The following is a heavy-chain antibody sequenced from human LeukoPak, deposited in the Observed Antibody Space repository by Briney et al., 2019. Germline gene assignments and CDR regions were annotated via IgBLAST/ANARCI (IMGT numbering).Heavy chain of an antibody. CDR1: GYTFTGYY. V-gene: IGHV1-2*02. D-gene: IGHD2-2*01. Sequence: ASVKVSCKASGYTFTGYYMHWVRQAPRQGLEWMGWINPNSGGTNYAQKFQGRVTMTRDTSISTAYMELSRLRSDDTAVYYCAKAGTGYCSSTSCPNNWFDPWGQGTLVTVSS. J-gene: IGHJ5*02. CDR2: INPNSGGT. CDR3: AKAGTGYCSSTSCPNNWFDP.